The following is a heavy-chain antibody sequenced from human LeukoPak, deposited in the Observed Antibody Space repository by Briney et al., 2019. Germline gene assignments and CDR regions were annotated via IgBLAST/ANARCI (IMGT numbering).Heavy chain of an antibody. D-gene: IGHD3-16*01. CDR1: GYTFIGYY. J-gene: IGHJ5*02. V-gene: IGHV1-2*07. CDR2: INPKNGGA. Sequence: ASVKVSCKPSGYTFIGYYMHWVRQAHGQGLEWMGWINPKNGGANYAPSFQGRVTMTRDRSISTVYMELTRLTSDDTAVYYCARASFWESPINWFDPWGQGTLVTVSS. CDR3: ARASFWESPINWFDP.